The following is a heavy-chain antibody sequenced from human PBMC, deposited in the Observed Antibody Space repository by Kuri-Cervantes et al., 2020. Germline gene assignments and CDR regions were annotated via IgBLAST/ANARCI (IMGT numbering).Heavy chain of an antibody. CDR1: GSSISSGYY. J-gene: IGHJ6*02. D-gene: IGHD3-10*01. Sequence: GSLRLSCAVSGSSISSGYYWGWIRQPPGKGLEWIGSIYHSGSTYYNPSLKSRVTISADTSKNQFSLKLISVTAADTAVYYCARGIRRITMVRGEKYGMDVWGQGTTVTVSS. CDR2: IYHSGST. V-gene: IGHV4-38-2*01. CDR3: ARGIRRITMVRGEKYGMDV.